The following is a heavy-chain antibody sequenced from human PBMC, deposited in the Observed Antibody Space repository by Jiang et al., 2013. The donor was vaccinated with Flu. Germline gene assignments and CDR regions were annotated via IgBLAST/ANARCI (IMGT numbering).Heavy chain of an antibody. CDR2: NPNSGGT. D-gene: IGHD1-26*01. J-gene: IGHJ4*02. V-gene: IGHV1-2*04. CDR3: ARYSGSGSSIRGDYFDY. Sequence: NPNSGGTNYAQKFQGWVTMTRDTSISTAYMELSRLRSDDTAVYYCARYSGSGSSIRGDYFDYWGQGTLVTVSS.